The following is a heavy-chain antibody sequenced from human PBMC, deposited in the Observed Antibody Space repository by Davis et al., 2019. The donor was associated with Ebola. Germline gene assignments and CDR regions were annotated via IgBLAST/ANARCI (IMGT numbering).Heavy chain of an antibody. J-gene: IGHJ4*02. V-gene: IGHV6-1*01. CDR1: GDSVSSAG. CDR2: TYYTSKWYN. CDR3: ARGWLRTKFDY. D-gene: IGHD1-1*01. Sequence: HSQTLSLTCAISGDSVSSAGWNWIRQSPSRGLEWLGRTYYTSKWYNDYAVSVKSRITISPDTSKNQFSLHLNSVTPEDTAVYFCARGWLRTKFDYWGQGTQVTVSS.